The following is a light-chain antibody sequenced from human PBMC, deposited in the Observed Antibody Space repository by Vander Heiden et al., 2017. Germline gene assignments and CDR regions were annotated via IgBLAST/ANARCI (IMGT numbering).Light chain of an antibody. CDR3: RQALQSSYT. Sequence: IVMTQSPLSLPVTPGGPASISCSSRHGLMHSNGYNYLAWYLQKPGQSTQSWIYLGYNRASGVPDRFSGSGSGTDCTLNISRVEAEDVGVYYCRQALQSSYTFGQGTKLEIK. CDR2: LGY. V-gene: IGKV2-28*01. CDR1: HGLMHSNGYNY. J-gene: IGKJ2*01.